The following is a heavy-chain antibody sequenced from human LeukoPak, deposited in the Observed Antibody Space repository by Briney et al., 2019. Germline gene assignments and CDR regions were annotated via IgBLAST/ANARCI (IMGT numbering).Heavy chain of an antibody. Sequence: GASVKVSCKASGGTFSSYAISWVRQAPGQGLEWMGGIIPIFGTANYAQKFQGRVTITTDESTSTAYMELSSLRSEDTAVYYCARGFPTASSRNTWNWFDPWAREPWSPSPQ. J-gene: IGHJ5*02. CDR2: IIPIFGTA. D-gene: IGHD4-17*01. CDR1: GGTFSSYA. CDR3: ARGFPTASSRNTWNWFDP. V-gene: IGHV1-69*05.